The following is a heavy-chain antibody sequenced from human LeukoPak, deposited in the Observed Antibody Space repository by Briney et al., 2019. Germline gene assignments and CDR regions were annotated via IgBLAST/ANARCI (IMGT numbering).Heavy chain of an antibody. V-gene: IGHV1-2*02. Sequence: ASVKVSCKASGYTFTGYYMHWVRQAPGQGLEWMGWINPNSGGTNYAQKLQGRVTMTRDTSISTAYMELSRVRSDDTAVYYCERDRITMVRGFDAFDIWGQGTMVTVSS. CDR1: GYTFTGYY. CDR2: INPNSGGT. D-gene: IGHD3-10*01. CDR3: ERDRITMVRGFDAFDI. J-gene: IGHJ3*02.